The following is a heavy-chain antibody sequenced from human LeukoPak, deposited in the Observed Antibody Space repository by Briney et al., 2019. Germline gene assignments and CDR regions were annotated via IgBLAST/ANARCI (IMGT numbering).Heavy chain of an antibody. CDR3: ARAPTGISHPKWFDS. Sequence: GEFLKICFTGSTYSISSYWIGWVRHVPEEGLEWTGIIYPGDYDTRYSPSFQGQVTISVDKSISTAYLQWNTLKGSDTAIYYCARAPTGISHPKWFDSWGQGTLVTVSS. V-gene: IGHV5-51*01. D-gene: IGHD1-14*01. J-gene: IGHJ5*01. CDR1: TYSISSYW. CDR2: IYPGDYDT.